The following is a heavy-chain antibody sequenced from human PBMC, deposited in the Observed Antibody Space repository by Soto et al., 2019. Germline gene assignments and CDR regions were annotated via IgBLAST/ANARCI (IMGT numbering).Heavy chain of an antibody. CDR3: ARDGDSSSWYGVENWFDP. V-gene: IGHV1-3*01. CDR1: GYTFTSYA. Sequence: ASVKVSCKASGYTFTSYAMHWVRQAPGQRLEWMGWINAGNGNTKYSQKFQGRVTITRDTSASTAYMELSSLRSEETAVYYCARDGDSSSWYGVENWFDPWCQGTLVTVSS. CDR2: INAGNGNT. J-gene: IGHJ5*02. D-gene: IGHD6-13*01.